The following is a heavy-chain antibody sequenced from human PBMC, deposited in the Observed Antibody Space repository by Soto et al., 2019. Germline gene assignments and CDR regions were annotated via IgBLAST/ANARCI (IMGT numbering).Heavy chain of an antibody. D-gene: IGHD3-10*01. CDR1: GDSVYSNNAA. V-gene: IGHV6-1*01. Sequence: QVQLQQSGPGLVKPSQTLSLTCAISGDSVYSNNAAWNWFRQSPSRGLEWLGRTYYRSKWSSDYGEALKGRKTVNADTSKNQFTLQLKSVTPEDTAVYYCTRGRSSGNYYPWGQGNLVTVSS. CDR3: TRGRSSGNYYP. CDR2: TYYRSKWSS. J-gene: IGHJ5*02.